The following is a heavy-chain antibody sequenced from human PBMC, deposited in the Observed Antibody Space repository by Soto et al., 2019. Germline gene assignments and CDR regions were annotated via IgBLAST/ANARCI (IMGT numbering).Heavy chain of an antibody. Sequence: QVQLVQSGAEVKKPGSSVKVSCKASGGTFSSYAISWVRQAPGQGLEWMGGIIPIFGTENYARKCLGRVTITADKSTSTAYMELSSRRSEDTAVYYCARSGCNPGGWVYWGQGPLVTVSS. CDR2: IIPIFGTE. V-gene: IGHV1-69*06. CDR3: ARSGCNPGGWVY. D-gene: IGHD1-26*01. CDR1: GGTFSSYA. J-gene: IGHJ4*02.